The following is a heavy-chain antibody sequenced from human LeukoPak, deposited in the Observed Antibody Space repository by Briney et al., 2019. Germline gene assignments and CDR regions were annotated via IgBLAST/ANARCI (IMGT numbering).Heavy chain of an antibody. J-gene: IGHJ5*02. D-gene: IGHD3-10*01. V-gene: IGHV3-74*01. CDR3: ARYYYGSGTSFDP. CDR2: INGDGSDT. Sequence: GGSLRLSCAASGFKFKDSWMYWVRQVPGKGLEWVSHINGDGSDTDYVDSVKGRFTISRDNAKNSLYLQMSSLRAEDTAIFHCARYYYGSGTSFDPWGQGTRVTVSS. CDR1: GFKFKDSW.